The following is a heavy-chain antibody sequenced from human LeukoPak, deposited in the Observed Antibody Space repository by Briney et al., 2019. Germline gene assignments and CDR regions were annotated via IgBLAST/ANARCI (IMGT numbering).Heavy chain of an antibody. Sequence: GGSLRLSCAASGFTFSSYGLHWVRQAPGKGLEWVAFIRYDGSNKYYADSVKGRFTISRDNAKNSLYLQMNSLRAEDTAVYYCARATHKAMAGEFDYWGQGTLVTVSS. CDR3: ARATHKAMAGEFDY. CDR2: IRYDGSNK. J-gene: IGHJ4*02. V-gene: IGHV3-30*02. D-gene: IGHD2-8*01. CDR1: GFTFSSYG.